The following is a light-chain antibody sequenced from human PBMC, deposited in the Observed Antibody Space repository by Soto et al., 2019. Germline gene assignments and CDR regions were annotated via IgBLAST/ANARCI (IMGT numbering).Light chain of an antibody. CDR3: QQYGSSPPSFT. CDR2: RAS. Sequence: EIVLTQSPGTLSLSPGERATLSCRASQSVSSSYLAWYQQKPGQAPRLLIYRASSRATGIPDRFSGSGSGTDFTLTISRLEPEDFAVYYCQQYGSSPPSFTFGPGTKVDIK. J-gene: IGKJ3*01. V-gene: IGKV3-20*01. CDR1: QSVSSSY.